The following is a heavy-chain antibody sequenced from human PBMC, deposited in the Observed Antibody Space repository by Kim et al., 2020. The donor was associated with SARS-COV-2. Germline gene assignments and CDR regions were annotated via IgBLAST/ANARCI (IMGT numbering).Heavy chain of an antibody. Sequence: GESLKISCKGSGYSFTSYWIGWVRQMPGKGLEWMGIIYPGDSDTRYSPSFQGQVNISADKSISTAYLQWSSLKASDTAMYYCARHGVKVGDRQDYWGQGTLVTVSS. CDR1: GYSFTSYW. CDR2: IYPGDSDT. D-gene: IGHD1-26*01. CDR3: ARHGVKVGDRQDY. V-gene: IGHV5-51*01. J-gene: IGHJ4*02.